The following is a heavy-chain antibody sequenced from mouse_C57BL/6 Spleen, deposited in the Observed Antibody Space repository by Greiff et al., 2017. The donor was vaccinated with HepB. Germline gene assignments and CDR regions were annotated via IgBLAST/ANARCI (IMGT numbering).Heavy chain of an antibody. CDR3: TTAGQLGRSPFDY. D-gene: IGHD4-1*02. V-gene: IGHV14-4*01. Sequence: VQLQQSGAELVRPGASVKLSCTASGFNIKDDYMHWVKQRPEQGLEWIGWIDPENGDTEYASKFQGKATITADTSSITAYLQLSSLTSEDTAVYYCTTAGQLGRSPFDYWGQGTTLTVSS. CDR2: IDPENGDT. J-gene: IGHJ2*01. CDR1: GFNIKDDY.